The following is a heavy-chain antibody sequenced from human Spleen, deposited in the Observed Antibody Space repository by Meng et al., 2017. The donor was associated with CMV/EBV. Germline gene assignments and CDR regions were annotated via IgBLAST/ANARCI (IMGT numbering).Heavy chain of an antibody. J-gene: IGHJ4*02. D-gene: IGHD2-21*02. Sequence: QVQLQESGPGLVKPSGTLSLTCAVSGGSISSSNLWTWGRQDPGKGLEWIGEIYHSGSTNYNPSLKSRVTISVDKFKNQFSLKLGSVTAADTAVYYCARIERRRILKYCGSDCSTTDYWGQGTLVTVSS. CDR3: ARIERRRILKYCGSDCSTTDY. CDR2: IYHSGST. CDR1: GGSISSSNL. V-gene: IGHV4-4*02.